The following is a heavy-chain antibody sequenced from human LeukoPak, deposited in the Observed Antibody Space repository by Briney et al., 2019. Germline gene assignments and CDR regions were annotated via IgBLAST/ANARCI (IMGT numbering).Heavy chain of an antibody. Sequence: SETLSLTCAVYGGSFSGYYWSWIHQPPGKELEWIGEINHSGSTNYNPSLKSRVTISVDTSKNQFSLKLSSVTAADTAVYYCAREVVPDVIDAFDIWGQGTMVTVSS. J-gene: IGHJ3*02. CDR1: GGSFSGYY. CDR3: AREVVPDVIDAFDI. CDR2: INHSGST. V-gene: IGHV4-34*01. D-gene: IGHD2-2*01.